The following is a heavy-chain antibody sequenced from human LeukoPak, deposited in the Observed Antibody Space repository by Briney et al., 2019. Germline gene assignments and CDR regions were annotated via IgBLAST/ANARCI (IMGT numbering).Heavy chain of an antibody. V-gene: IGHV1-69*04. CDR2: IIPILGIA. CDR3: ARGPIDYGDSGGDFDY. J-gene: IGHJ4*02. CDR1: GGTFSSYA. D-gene: IGHD4-17*01. Sequence: SVKVSCKASGGTFSSYAISWVRQAPGQGLEWMGRIIPILGIANYAQKFQGRVTITADKSTSTAYMELSSLRSEDTAVYYCARGPIDYGDSGGDFDYWGQGTLVTVSS.